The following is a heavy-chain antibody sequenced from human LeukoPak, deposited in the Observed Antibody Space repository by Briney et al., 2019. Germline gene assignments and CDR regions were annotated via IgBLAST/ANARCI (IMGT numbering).Heavy chain of an antibody. Sequence: ASVKVSCKASGYTFTCYYMHWVRQAPGPGLEWMGRINPNSGGTNYAQKFQGRVTMTRDTSISTAYMELSRLRSDDTAVYYCARDLSSSGWSRYYFDYWGQGTLVTVSS. V-gene: IGHV1-2*06. CDR2: INPNSGGT. D-gene: IGHD6-19*01. CDR3: ARDLSSSGWSRYYFDY. J-gene: IGHJ4*02. CDR1: GYTFTCYY.